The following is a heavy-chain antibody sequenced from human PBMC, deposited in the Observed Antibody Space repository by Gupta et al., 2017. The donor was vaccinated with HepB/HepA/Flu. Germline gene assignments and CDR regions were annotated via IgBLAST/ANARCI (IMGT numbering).Heavy chain of an antibody. CDR2: INPSGGST. Sequence: QAQLVQSGTEVKKPGASVTLSCKASGYTFCNNYIHWVRQAPGQGLDWMGVINPSGGSTGYAQRFQGRVTLTRDTSTSTVYMEVTSLRSEDTAVYYCARAGILSAKNNWFDPWGQGTLVTVSS. D-gene: IGHD3-9*01. CDR1: GYTFCNNY. CDR3: ARAGILSAKNNWFDP. V-gene: IGHV1-46*01. J-gene: IGHJ5*02.